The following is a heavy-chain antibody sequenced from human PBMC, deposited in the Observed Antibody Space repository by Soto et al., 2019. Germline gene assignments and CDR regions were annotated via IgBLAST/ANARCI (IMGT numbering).Heavy chain of an antibody. CDR1: GYNFTSHY. Sequence: ATVKVSCKTSGYNFTSHYIHWVRQAPGQRLESMGIIYPRGGSTIYAQKFQGKVTMTRDTSTHTLYMELSSLRSEDTAIYYCARVGYSSTGTTLHFHGLDVWGQGTTVTVS. D-gene: IGHD3-9*01. CDR3: ARVGYSSTGTTLHFHGLDV. CDR2: IYPRGGST. J-gene: IGHJ6*02. V-gene: IGHV1-46*01.